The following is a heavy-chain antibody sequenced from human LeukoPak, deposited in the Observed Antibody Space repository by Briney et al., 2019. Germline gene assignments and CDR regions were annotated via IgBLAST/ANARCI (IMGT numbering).Heavy chain of an antibody. CDR2: IYYSGST. Sequence: SETLSLTCTVSGGSISSYYWSWIRQPPGKGLEWIGYIYYSGSTNYNPSLKSRVTISVDTSKNRFSLKLSSVTAADTAVYYCARNLWFGELLSWFDPWGQGTLVTVSS. J-gene: IGHJ5*02. CDR3: ARNLWFGELLSWFDP. CDR1: GGSISSYY. V-gene: IGHV4-59*08. D-gene: IGHD3-10*01.